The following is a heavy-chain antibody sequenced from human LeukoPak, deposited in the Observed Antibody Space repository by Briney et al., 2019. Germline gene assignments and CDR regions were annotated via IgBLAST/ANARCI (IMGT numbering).Heavy chain of an antibody. CDR2: ISSSSSYI. J-gene: IGHJ4*02. CDR3: ARSVVAATETFDY. D-gene: IGHD2-15*01. CDR1: GFTFSSYS. V-gene: IGHV3-21*01. Sequence: NPGGSLRLSCAASGFTFSSYSMNWVRQAPGKGLEWVSSISSSSSYIYYADSVKGRFTISRDNAKNSLYLQMNSLRAEDTAVYYCARSVVAATETFDYWGQGTLVTVSS.